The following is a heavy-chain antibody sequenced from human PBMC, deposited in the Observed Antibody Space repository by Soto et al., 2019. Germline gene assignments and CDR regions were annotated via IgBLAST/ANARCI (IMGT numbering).Heavy chain of an antibody. CDR3: ARDGQGLAPYALDV. V-gene: IGHV3-33*01. CDR1: GFTFSGHA. J-gene: IGHJ6*02. Sequence: QVQLVESGGGVAQPGRSLRLSCTVSGFTFSGHAMHWVRQAPGKGLEWVTQIWYDGSNKYYAESVKGRFTISRDNSKNPLYLQMTSLRVEDTAVYYCARDGQGLAPYALDVWGQGTSVTVSS. D-gene: IGHD6-19*01. CDR2: IWYDGSNK.